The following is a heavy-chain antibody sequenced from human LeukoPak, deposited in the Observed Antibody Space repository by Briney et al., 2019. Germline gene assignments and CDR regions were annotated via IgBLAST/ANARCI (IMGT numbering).Heavy chain of an antibody. J-gene: IGHJ4*02. CDR2: IYYSGST. Sequence: WVRQPPGKGLVWIGSIYYSGSTYYNPSLKSRVTISVDTSKNQFSLKPSSVTAADTAVYYCARGGIAARPFDYWGQGTLVTVSS. V-gene: IGHV4-39*07. CDR3: ARGGIAARPFDY. D-gene: IGHD6-6*01.